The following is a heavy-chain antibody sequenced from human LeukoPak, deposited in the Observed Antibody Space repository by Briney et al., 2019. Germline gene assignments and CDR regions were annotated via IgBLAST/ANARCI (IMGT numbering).Heavy chain of an antibody. CDR2: IIPILGIA. V-gene: IGHV1-69*04. CDR3: TADPYYDASGPPRWFDP. CDR1: GGTFSSYA. D-gene: IGHD3-22*01. J-gene: IGHJ5*02. Sequence: SVKVSCKASGGTFSSYAISWVRQAPGQGLEWMGRIIPILGIANYAQKFQGRVTITADKSTSTAYMELSSLRSDDTAVYYCTADPYYDASGPPRWFDPWGQGTLVTVSS.